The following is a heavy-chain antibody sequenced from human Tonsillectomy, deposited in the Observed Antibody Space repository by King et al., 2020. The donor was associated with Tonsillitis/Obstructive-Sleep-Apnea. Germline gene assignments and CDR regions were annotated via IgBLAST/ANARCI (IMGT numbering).Heavy chain of an antibody. Sequence: VQLVESGGGLVKPGGSLRLSCAASEFTFSDYYMSWIRHAPGKGLEWVSYISSSGNTIYYADSVKGRFTISRDNAKNSLCLQMNSLRAEDTAVYYCARRRSHDYGGKDDAFDIWGQGTMVIVSS. D-gene: IGHD4-23*01. V-gene: IGHV3-11*01. CDR1: EFTFSDYY. CDR2: ISSSGNTI. CDR3: ARRRSHDYGGKDDAFDI. J-gene: IGHJ3*02.